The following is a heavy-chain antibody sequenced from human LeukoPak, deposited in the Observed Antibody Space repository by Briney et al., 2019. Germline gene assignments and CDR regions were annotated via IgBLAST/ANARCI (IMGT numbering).Heavy chain of an antibody. J-gene: IGHJ4*02. CDR1: GYGFTSYW. CDR3: ARLVGVSGTSLTYYFDY. Sequence: GESLKISCKGSGYGFTSYWIGWVRQMPGKGLEWMGIIYPGDSDTRYSPSFQGQVTISADKSISTAYLQWSSLKASDTAMYYCARLVGVSGTSLTYYFDYWGQGTLVTVSS. CDR2: IYPGDSDT. V-gene: IGHV5-51*01. D-gene: IGHD3-16*01.